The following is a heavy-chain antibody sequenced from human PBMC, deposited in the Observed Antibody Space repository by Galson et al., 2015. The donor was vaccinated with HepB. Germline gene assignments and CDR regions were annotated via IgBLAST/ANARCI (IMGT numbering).Heavy chain of an antibody. CDR1: GIAFNTYS. Sequence: SLRLSCAASGIAFNTYSMNWVRQAPGKGLEWVASISSSSSYIYYADSVKGRFTISRDNAKNSLYLQISSARAEDTALYYCARVADADYGDHSHFDYWGQGTLVTVSS. CDR2: ISSSSSYI. J-gene: IGHJ4*02. V-gene: IGHV3-21*01. CDR3: ARVADADYGDHSHFDY. D-gene: IGHD4-17*01.